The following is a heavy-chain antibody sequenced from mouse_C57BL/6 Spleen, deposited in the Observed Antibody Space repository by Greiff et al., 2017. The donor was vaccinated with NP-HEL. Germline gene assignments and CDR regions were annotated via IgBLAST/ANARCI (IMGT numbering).Heavy chain of an antibody. Sequence: EVQVVESEGGLVQPGSSMKLSCTASGFTFSDYYMAWVRQVPEKGLEWVANINYDGSSTYYLDSLKSRFIISRDNAKNILYLQMSSLKSEDTATYYCARYDYDEGGFDYWGQGTTLTVSS. CDR3: ARYDYDEGGFDY. CDR1: GFTFSDYY. J-gene: IGHJ2*01. V-gene: IGHV5-16*01. CDR2: INYDGSST. D-gene: IGHD2-4*01.